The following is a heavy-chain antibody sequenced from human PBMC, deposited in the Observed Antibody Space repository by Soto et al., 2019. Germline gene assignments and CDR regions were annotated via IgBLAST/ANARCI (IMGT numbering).Heavy chain of an antibody. J-gene: IGHJ3*02. CDR2: ISFDGSKK. D-gene: IGHD3-22*01. V-gene: IGHV3-30*18. CDR3: AKEVTTIVAFEI. Sequence: HPGGSLRLSCAASGFTFSSFGMHWVRQAPGKGPEWVAVISFDGSKKFYGDSVKGRFTISRDNSRNTMYLQMSSLTTADTAMYYCAKEVTTIVAFEIWGQGTMVTVSS. CDR1: GFTFSSFG.